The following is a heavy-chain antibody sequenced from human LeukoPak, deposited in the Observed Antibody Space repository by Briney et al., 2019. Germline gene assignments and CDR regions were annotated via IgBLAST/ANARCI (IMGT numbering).Heavy chain of an antibody. Sequence: ASVKVSCKASGYTFTGYYMHWVRQAPGQGLEWMGWMNPNSGNTGYAQKFQGRVTMTRNTSISTAYMELSSLRSEDTAVYYCARGTRHYDSSGYLFDHWGQGTLVTVSS. D-gene: IGHD3-22*01. CDR3: ARGTRHYDSSGYLFDH. J-gene: IGHJ4*02. V-gene: IGHV1-8*02. CDR1: GYTFTGYY. CDR2: MNPNSGNT.